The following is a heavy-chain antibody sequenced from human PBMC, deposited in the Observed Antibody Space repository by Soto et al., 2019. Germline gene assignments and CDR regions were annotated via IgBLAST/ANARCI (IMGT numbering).Heavy chain of an antibody. CDR3: ARGDLTGYYTGRYWYFDL. CDR1: GGSISGPTYY. V-gene: IGHV4-31*03. Sequence: SETLSLTCTVSGGSISGPTYYWSWIRQHPGRGLEWIGYIYYSGSSYYNPSLKSRITMSVDTSMNQLSLKLSSVTAADTAVYYCARGDLTGYYTGRYWYFDLWGRGTLVTVSS. J-gene: IGHJ2*01. D-gene: IGHD3-9*01. CDR2: IYYSGSS.